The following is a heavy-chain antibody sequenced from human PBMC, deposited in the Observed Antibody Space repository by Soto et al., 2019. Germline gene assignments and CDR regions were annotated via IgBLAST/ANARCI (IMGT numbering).Heavy chain of an antibody. Sequence: PSETLSLTCTVSGGSISSYYWSWIRQPPGKGLEWIGYIYYSGSTNYNPSLKSRVTISVDTSKNQFSLKLSSVTAADTAVYYYARAPLAMDVWGQGTTVTVSS. CDR3: ARAPLAMDV. CDR1: GGSISSYY. CDR2: IYYSGST. D-gene: IGHD6-13*01. J-gene: IGHJ6*02. V-gene: IGHV4-59*01.